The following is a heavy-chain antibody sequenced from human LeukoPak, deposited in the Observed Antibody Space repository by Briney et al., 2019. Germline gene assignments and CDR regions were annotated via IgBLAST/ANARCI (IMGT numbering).Heavy chain of an antibody. CDR1: GFTFSSYE. CDR2: ISSSGSTI. CDR3: ARDLEEQWLSLTAYYYYGMDV. D-gene: IGHD6-19*01. V-gene: IGHV3-48*03. Sequence: AGGSLRLSCAASGFTFSSYEMNWVRQAPGKGLEWVSYISSSGSTIYYADSVKGRFTISRDNAKNSLYLQMNSLRAEDTAVYYCARDLEEQWLSLTAYYYYGMDVWGQGTTVTVSS. J-gene: IGHJ6*02.